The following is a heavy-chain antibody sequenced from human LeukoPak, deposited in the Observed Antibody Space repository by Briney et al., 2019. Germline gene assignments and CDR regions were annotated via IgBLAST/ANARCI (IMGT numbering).Heavy chain of an antibody. Sequence: PSETLSLTCVVSGGSISSSNWWSRVRQPPGKGLEWIGEIYHSGSTNYNPSLKSRITISVDTSKNQFSLKLSSVTAADTAVYHCARVSRLRWGGLVSFDYWGQGTLVTVSS. J-gene: IGHJ4*02. D-gene: IGHD4-23*01. CDR2: IYHSGST. CDR3: ARVSRLRWGGLVSFDY. CDR1: GGSISSSNW. V-gene: IGHV4-4*02.